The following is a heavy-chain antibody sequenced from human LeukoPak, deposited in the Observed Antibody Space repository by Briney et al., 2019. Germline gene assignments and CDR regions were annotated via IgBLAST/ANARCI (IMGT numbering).Heavy chain of an antibody. J-gene: IGHJ5*02. Sequence: GGSLRLSCAASGFTFSSYSMNWVRQAPGKGLEWVAVISYDGSNKYYADSVKGRFTISRDNSKNTLYLQMNSLRAEDTAVYYCAKSSVGATGWFDPWGQGTLVTVSS. CDR1: GFTFSSYS. V-gene: IGHV3-30*18. CDR2: ISYDGSNK. D-gene: IGHD1-26*01. CDR3: AKSSVGATGWFDP.